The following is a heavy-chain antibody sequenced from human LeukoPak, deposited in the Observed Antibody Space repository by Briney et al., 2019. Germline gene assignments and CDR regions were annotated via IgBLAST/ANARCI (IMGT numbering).Heavy chain of an antibody. Sequence: GGSLRLSCAASGFTFSRYAMSWVRQAPGKGLEWVSAISGSEHSTYYADSVKGRFTISRDNSKNTLYLQMNSLRAEDTAVYYCAKEARGYSYGDYWGQGTLVTVSS. J-gene: IGHJ4*02. CDR2: ISGSEHST. D-gene: IGHD5-18*01. V-gene: IGHV3-23*01. CDR1: GFTFSRYA. CDR3: AKEARGYSYGDY.